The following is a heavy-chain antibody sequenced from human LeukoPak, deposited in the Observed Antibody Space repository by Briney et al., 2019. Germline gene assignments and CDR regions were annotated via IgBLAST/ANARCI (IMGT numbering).Heavy chain of an antibody. V-gene: IGHV3-23*01. J-gene: IGHJ4*02. CDR3: AKDIMGSGSHALDY. Sequence: GGSLRLSCGASSFTFSSYVMSWVRQAPGKGLEWVSGIRGSGGSTDYADSVKGRFTISRDNSKNTLYLHMNSLRAEDTAVYSCAKDIMGSGSHALDYWGQGTLVTVSS. CDR1: SFTFSSYV. D-gene: IGHD1-26*01. CDR2: IRGSGGST.